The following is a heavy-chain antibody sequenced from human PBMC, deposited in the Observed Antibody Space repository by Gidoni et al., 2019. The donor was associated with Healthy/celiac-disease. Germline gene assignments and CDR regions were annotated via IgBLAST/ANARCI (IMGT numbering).Heavy chain of an antibody. CDR2: IYPGDSDT. V-gene: IGHV5-51*01. CDR3: ARHERRADFWSGYPS. J-gene: IGHJ4*02. Sequence: EVQLVQSGAEVKKPGESLKISCKGYGDSFTSYWSGWVRQMHGKGLGWMGIIYPGDSDTRYSPSFQCQVTISADKSISTAYLQWSSLKASDTAMYYCARHERRADFWSGYPSWGQGTLVTVSS. D-gene: IGHD3-3*01. CDR1: GDSFTSYW.